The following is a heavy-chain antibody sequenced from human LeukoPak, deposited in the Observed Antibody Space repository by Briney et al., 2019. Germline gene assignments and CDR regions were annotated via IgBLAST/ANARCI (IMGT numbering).Heavy chain of an antibody. J-gene: IGHJ4*02. CDR2: INPSGGST. CDR1: GYTFTTYN. Sequence: ASVKVSCKASGYTFTTYNIHWVRQAPGQGHEWMGIINPSGGSTSYAQKFQGRVTMTRDTSTSIVFMELGSLRSEDTVVYYCARTQRGSFPFDYWGQGTLVTVSS. D-gene: IGHD1-26*01. CDR3: ARTQRGSFPFDY. V-gene: IGHV1-46*01.